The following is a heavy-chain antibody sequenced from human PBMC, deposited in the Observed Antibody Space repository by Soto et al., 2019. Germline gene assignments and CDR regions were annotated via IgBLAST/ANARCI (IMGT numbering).Heavy chain of an antibody. CDR1: GYTFTSYY. Sequence: QVQLVQSGAEVKKPGASVKVSCKASGYTFTSYYMHWVRQAPGQGLEWMGIINPSGGSTSYAQKFKGRVTMTRDTSTSTVYMELSSLRSEDTAVYYCARDQYGTTVTTEYYYYGMDVWGQGTTVTVSS. CDR3: ARDQYGTTVTTEYYYYGMDV. D-gene: IGHD4-17*01. J-gene: IGHJ6*02. CDR2: INPSGGST. V-gene: IGHV1-46*01.